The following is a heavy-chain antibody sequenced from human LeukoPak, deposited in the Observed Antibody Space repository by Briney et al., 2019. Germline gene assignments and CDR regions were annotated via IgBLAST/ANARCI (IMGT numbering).Heavy chain of an antibody. D-gene: IGHD3-22*01. CDR3: ARDRDYSDSSGYYYLSDY. Sequence: GGSLRLSCAASGLTFSSYWMGWVRQAPGKGLEWVANIKQDGSEKYYVDSVKGRFTISRDNAKNSLYLQMNSLRAEDTAVYYCARDRDYSDSSGYYYLSDYWGQGTLVTVSS. CDR2: IKQDGSEK. V-gene: IGHV3-7*01. CDR1: GLTFSSYW. J-gene: IGHJ4*02.